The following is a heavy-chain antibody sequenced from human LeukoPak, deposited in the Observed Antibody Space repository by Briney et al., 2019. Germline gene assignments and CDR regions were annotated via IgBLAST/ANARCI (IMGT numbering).Heavy chain of an antibody. CDR3: ARGRSGLAAAGTYDY. CDR2: INPKRGRT. V-gene: IGHV1-8*01. J-gene: IGHJ4*02. CDR1: GYTLTRSD. Sequence: ASEKVSCKASGYTLTRSDINWVRQATGHALEWMGWINPKRGRTGYAQKFQARVSMTMNTSISTAYMEVSSLRFEDTAVYYCARGRSGLAAAGTYDYWGQGTLITVSS. D-gene: IGHD6-25*01.